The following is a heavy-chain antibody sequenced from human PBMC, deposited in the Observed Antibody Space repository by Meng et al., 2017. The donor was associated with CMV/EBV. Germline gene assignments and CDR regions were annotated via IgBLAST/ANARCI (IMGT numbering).Heavy chain of an antibody. J-gene: IGHJ5*02. CDR2: ISAYNGNT. Sequence: VQTVQCGGQVKKSGGLVQVSFKDSGYTFTSYGISRVRQAPGQGLEWMGWISAYNGNTNYAQKLQGRVTMNTDTSTSTAYMELRSLRSDDTDVYYCARVGGGNWFDPWGQGTLVTVSS. CDR3: ARVGGGNWFDP. CDR1: GYTFTSYG. D-gene: IGHD3-16*01. V-gene: IGHV1-18*01.